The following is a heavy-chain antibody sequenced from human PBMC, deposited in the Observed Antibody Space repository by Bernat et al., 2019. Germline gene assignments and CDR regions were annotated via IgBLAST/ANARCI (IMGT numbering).Heavy chain of an antibody. CDR3: ARDPHLTIFGERYYYYMDV. CDR1: GFTFSSYG. V-gene: IGHV3-33*01. Sequence: QVQLVESGGGVVQPGRSLRLSCAASGFTFSSYGMHWVRQAPGKGLEWVAVIWDDGSNKYYADSVKGRFTISRDNSKNTLYLQMNSLRAEDTAVYYCARDPHLTIFGERYYYYMDVWGKGTTVTVSS. CDR2: IWDDGSNK. J-gene: IGHJ6*03. D-gene: IGHD3-3*01.